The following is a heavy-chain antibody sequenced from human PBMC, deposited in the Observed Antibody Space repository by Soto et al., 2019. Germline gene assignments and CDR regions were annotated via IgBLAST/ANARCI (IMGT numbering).Heavy chain of an antibody. CDR3: AREGIAAASVAFDI. CDR2: IKQDGSEK. Sequence: EVQLVESGGGLVQPGGSLRLSCAASGFTFSSYWMSWVRQAPGKGLEWVANIKQDGSEKYYVDSVKGRFTISRDNAKNSLYLQMNSLRAEDTAVYYCAREGIAAASVAFDIWGQGTMVTVSS. CDR1: GFTFSSYW. D-gene: IGHD6-13*01. J-gene: IGHJ3*02. V-gene: IGHV3-7*05.